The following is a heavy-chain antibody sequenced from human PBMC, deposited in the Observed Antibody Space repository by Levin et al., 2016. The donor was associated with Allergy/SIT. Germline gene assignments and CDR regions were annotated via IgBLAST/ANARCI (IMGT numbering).Heavy chain of an antibody. Sequence: WIRQPPGKGLEWIGYIYYSGSTNYNPSLKSRVTISVDTSKNQFSLKLSSVTVADTAVYYCARVCDVEVTWITVDGFDVWGQGTMVTVSS. J-gene: IGHJ3*01. D-gene: IGHD2-2*03. V-gene: IGHV4-59*12. CDR3: ARVCDVEVTWITVDGFDV. CDR2: IYYSGST.